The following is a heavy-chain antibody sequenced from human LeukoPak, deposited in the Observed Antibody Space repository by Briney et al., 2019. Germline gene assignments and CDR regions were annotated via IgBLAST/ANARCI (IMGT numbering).Heavy chain of an antibody. CDR2: ISSRSSYI. CDR3: ARDIKPTYYDFWSGYYVDRYSRFDP. Sequence: PGGSLRLSCAASGSTFSSYSMTWVRQAPGKGLEWVSSISSRSSYIYYADSVKGRFTISRDNAKNSLYLQMNSLRDEDTAVYYCARDIKPTYYDFWSGYYVDRYSRFDPWGQGTLVTVSS. D-gene: IGHD3-3*01. V-gene: IGHV3-21*01. J-gene: IGHJ5*02. CDR1: GSTFSSYS.